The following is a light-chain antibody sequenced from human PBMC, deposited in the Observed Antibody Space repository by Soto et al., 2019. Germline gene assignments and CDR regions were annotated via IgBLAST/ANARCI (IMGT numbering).Light chain of an antibody. Sequence: QSVLTQPASVSGSPGQSITISCTGSSSDVGAFDYVCWHQQHPGKAPKLLIFDVSSRPSGVSSRFSASKSGNTASLTISGLRAEDEADYYCSSYTTSITHVFGTGTKLTVL. V-gene: IGLV2-14*03. J-gene: IGLJ1*01. CDR3: SSYTTSITHV. CDR1: SSDVGAFDY. CDR2: DVS.